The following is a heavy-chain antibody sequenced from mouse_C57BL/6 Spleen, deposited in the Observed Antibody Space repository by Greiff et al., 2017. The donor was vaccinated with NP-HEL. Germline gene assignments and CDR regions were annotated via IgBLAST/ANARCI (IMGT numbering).Heavy chain of an antibody. CDR1: GYTFTSYG. Sequence: VQLQQSGAELARPGASVKLSCKASGYTFTSYGISWVKQRTGQGLEWIGEIYPRSGNTYYNEKFKGKATLTADKSYSTAYMELRSLTSKDSAVYFSARRQETGRRYYLDDWGQGTTLTVSS. CDR2: IYPRSGNT. CDR3: ARRQETGRRYYLDD. V-gene: IGHV1-81*01. J-gene: IGHJ2*01. D-gene: IGHD3-2*01.